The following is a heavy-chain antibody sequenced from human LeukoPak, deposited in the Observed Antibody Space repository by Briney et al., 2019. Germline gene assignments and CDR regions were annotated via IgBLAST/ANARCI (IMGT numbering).Heavy chain of an antibody. CDR3: ARGGLTYYYDSSGYYFSWYFDY. CDR2: INSDGSST. J-gene: IGHJ4*02. V-gene: IGHV3-74*01. Sequence: GGSLRLSCAASGFTFSSYWMHWVRQAPGKGLVWVSRINSDGSSTSYADSVKGRFTISRDNAKNTVYLQMNSLRADDTAVYYCARGGLTYYYDSSGYYFSWYFDYWGQGTLVTVSS. CDR1: GFTFSSYW. D-gene: IGHD3-22*01.